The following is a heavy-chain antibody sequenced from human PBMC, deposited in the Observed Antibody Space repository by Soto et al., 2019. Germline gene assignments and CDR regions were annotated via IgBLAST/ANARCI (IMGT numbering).Heavy chain of an antibody. D-gene: IGHD3-9*01. Sequence: ASVKVSCKASGYTFTSYAMHWVRQAPGQRLEWMGWINAGNGNTKYSQKFQGRVTITRDTSASTAYMELSSLRSEDTAVYYCARILRYFDWLLFQPFDYWGQGTLVTVSS. CDR1: GYTFTSYA. J-gene: IGHJ4*02. V-gene: IGHV1-3*01. CDR2: INAGNGNT. CDR3: ARILRYFDWLLFQPFDY.